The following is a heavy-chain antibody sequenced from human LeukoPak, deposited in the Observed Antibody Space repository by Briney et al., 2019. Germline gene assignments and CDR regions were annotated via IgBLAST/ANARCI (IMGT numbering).Heavy chain of an antibody. CDR1: GFTFSNYW. Sequence: GGSLRLSCEGSGFTFSNYWMGWVRQAPGKGLQWVANIKTDGSEKYYVDSVKGRFTISRDNAKNSLYLQMNSLRAEDTAVYYCATYSSLNRREFQFWGQGTLLAVSS. V-gene: IGHV3-7*01. J-gene: IGHJ1*01. CDR3: ATYSSLNRREFQF. D-gene: IGHD3-22*01. CDR2: IKTDGSEK.